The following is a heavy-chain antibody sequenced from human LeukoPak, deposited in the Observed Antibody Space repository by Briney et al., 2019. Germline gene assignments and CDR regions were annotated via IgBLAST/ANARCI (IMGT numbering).Heavy chain of an antibody. D-gene: IGHD6-13*01. Sequence: AGGSLGHSCAASGFTFSSYGKSWVRQAPGKGLEWVSVIYSGGSTYYADSVKGRFTISRDNSKNTLYLQMNSLRAEDTAVYYCASAQQLVGFDYWGQGTLVTVSS. CDR2: IYSGGST. CDR3: ASAQQLVGFDY. J-gene: IGHJ4*02. V-gene: IGHV3-66*01. CDR1: GFTFSSYG.